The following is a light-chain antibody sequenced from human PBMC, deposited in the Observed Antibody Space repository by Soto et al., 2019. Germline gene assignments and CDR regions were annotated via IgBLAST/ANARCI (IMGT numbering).Light chain of an antibody. J-gene: IGKJ4*01. V-gene: IGKV1-39*01. Sequence: DIQMTQSPSSLSASVGDRVTITCRASQTISNYLNWYQQQPGKAPKLLIYAASSLQSGVPSRFSGSGSGTDFTLTISSLQPEDFATYYCRQCYSSPLTFGGGTKLDIK. CDR2: AAS. CDR1: QTISNY. CDR3: RQCYSSPLT.